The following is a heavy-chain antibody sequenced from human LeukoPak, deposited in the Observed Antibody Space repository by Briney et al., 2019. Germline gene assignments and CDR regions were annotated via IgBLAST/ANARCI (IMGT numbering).Heavy chain of an antibody. CDR3: ARFPYSGISHYFDY. CDR2: VFHSGST. Sequence: SETLSLTCAVYGGSFSGYYWSWIRLPPGKGLEWIGYVFHSGSTNYNPSLKSRVTISVDTSKNQFSLKVTSVIAADTAVYFCARFPYSGISHYFDYWGQGALVTVSS. CDR1: GGSFSGYY. V-gene: IGHV4-59*01. J-gene: IGHJ4*02. D-gene: IGHD1-26*01.